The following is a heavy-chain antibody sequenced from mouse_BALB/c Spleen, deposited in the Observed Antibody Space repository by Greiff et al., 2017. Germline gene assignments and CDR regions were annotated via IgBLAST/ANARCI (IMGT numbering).Heavy chain of an antibody. V-gene: IGHV1-55*01. CDR1: GYTFTSYW. CDR3: AREEVYGNYLMDY. CDR2: ICPGSGST. J-gene: IGHJ4*01. D-gene: IGHD2-1*01. Sequence: VQLQQPGAGLVKPGTSLKLSCKASGYTFTSYWISWVKLRPGQGLEWIGEICPGSGSTYYNKKFKSKATLTVDRSSSTANMQLSSLASEDSALYYCAREEVYGNYLMDYWGQGTSVTVSS.